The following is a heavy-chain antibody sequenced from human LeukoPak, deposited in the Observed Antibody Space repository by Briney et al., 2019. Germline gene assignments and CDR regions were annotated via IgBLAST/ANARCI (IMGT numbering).Heavy chain of an antibody. V-gene: IGHV3-23*01. D-gene: IGHD3-16*01. CDR3: AKEEERFAAWGYFDS. Sequence: GGSLRLSCAASGFTFSTYAMTWVRQAPGKGPEWVSIISHTGTSIFYADSVKGRFTISRDNSRNTLFPDMNSLRAEDTALYFCAKEEERFAAWGYFDSWGQGSLVTVSS. CDR1: GFTFSTYA. J-gene: IGHJ4*02. CDR2: ISHTGTSI.